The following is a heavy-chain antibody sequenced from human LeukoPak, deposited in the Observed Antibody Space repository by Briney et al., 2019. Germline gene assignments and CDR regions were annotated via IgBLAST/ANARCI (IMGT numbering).Heavy chain of an antibody. V-gene: IGHV4-61*05. D-gene: IGHD3-10*01. CDR1: GGSFSSNSYY. CDR2: IYYSGST. J-gene: IGHJ4*02. Sequence: PSETLSLTCTVSGGSFSSNSYYWGWIRQPPGKGLEWIGYIYYSGSTNYNPSLKSRVTISVDTSKNQFSLKLSSVTAADTAVYYCARGRFGEFAFDYWGQGTLVTVSS. CDR3: ARGRFGEFAFDY.